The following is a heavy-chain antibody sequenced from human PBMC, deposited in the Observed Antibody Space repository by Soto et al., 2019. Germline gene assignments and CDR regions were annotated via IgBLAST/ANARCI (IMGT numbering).Heavy chain of an antibody. V-gene: IGHV4-34*01. CDR2: INHSGST. CDR3: ARTSRFDY. J-gene: IGHJ4*02. D-gene: IGHD6-6*01. CDR1: GVSFSDYY. Sequence: PSETLSLTCAVYGVSFSDYYWSWIRQPPGKGLEWIGEINHSGSTNYNPPLKSRVTISVDTSKNQFSLKLSSVTAADTAVYYCARTSRFDYWGQGTLVTVSS.